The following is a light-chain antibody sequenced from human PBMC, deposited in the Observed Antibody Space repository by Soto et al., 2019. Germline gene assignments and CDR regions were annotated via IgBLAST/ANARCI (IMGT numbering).Light chain of an antibody. CDR3: QSYDRSVNGVV. CDR2: ANT. Sequence: QSVLTQPPSVSGAPGQRVTISCTGSRSNIGAGLDVHWYQQLPGAAPKLIISANTNRPSGVPDRFSGSKSGTSASLAITGLQAEDEAEYYCQSYDRSVNGVVFGGGTKLTVL. J-gene: IGLJ3*02. V-gene: IGLV1-40*01. CDR1: RSNIGAGLD.